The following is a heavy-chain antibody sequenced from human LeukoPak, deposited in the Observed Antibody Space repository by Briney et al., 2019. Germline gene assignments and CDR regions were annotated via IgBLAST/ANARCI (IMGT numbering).Heavy chain of an antibody. J-gene: IGHJ4*02. V-gene: IGHV1-2*02. D-gene: IGHD3-10*01. CDR1: GYTFTGYY. CDR2: INPNSGGT. Sequence: ASVKVSCKASGYTFTGYYMHWVRQAPGQGLEWMGWINPNSGGTNYAQKFQGRGTMTRDTSISTAYMELSTLRSDDTALYYCARDLDYGSGSYNGDCWGQGTQVTVSS. CDR3: ARDLDYGSGSYNGDC.